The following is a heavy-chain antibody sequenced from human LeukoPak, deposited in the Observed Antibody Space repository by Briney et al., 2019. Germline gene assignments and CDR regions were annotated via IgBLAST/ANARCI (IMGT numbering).Heavy chain of an antibody. D-gene: IGHD3-10*01. Sequence: PGGSLRLSYAASGFTFSSYAMSWVRQAPGKGLEWVSAISGSGGSTYYADSVKGRFTISRDNSKNTLYLQMNSLRAEDTAVYYCANIQAMVRGVTADYWGQGTLVTVSS. J-gene: IGHJ4*02. CDR1: GFTFSSYA. CDR3: ANIQAMVRGVTADY. V-gene: IGHV3-23*01. CDR2: ISGSGGST.